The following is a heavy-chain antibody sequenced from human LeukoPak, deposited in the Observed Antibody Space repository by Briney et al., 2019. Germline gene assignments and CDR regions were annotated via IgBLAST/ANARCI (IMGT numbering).Heavy chain of an antibody. V-gene: IGHV3-15*01. CDR2: IKSKTDGGTT. J-gene: IGHJ4*02. CDR1: GFTFSNAW. CDR3: TTDLYYSNYVYLAYRY. Sequence: GGSLRLSCAASGFTFSNAWMSWVRQAPGKGLEWVGRIKSKTDGGTTDYAAPVKGRFTISRDDSKNTLYLQMNSLKTEDAAVYYCTTDLYYSNYVYLAYRYCGQGTLVTVSS. D-gene: IGHD4-11*01.